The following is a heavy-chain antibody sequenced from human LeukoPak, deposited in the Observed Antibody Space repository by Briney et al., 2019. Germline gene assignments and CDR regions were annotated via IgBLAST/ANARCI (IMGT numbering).Heavy chain of an antibody. CDR2: IYYSGST. CDR3: ARDFWYYAYVWGSYRLFDY. V-gene: IGHV4-59*12. D-gene: IGHD3-16*02. CDR1: GGSISSYY. Sequence: SETLSLTCTVSGGSISSYYWSWIRQPPGKGLEWVGYIYYSGSTNYNPSLKSRVTISVDTSKNQFSLKLSSVTAADTAVYYCARDFWYYAYVWGSYRLFDYWGQGTLVTVSS. J-gene: IGHJ4*02.